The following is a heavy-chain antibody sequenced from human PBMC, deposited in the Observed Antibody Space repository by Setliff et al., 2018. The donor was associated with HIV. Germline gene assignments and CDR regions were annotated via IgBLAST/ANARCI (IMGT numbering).Heavy chain of an antibody. CDR2: IYHSGST. J-gene: IGHJ3*02. Sequence: SETLSLTCTVSGGSISSSNWWSWVRQPPGKGLEWIGEIYHSGSTNYNPSLKSRVTISVDKSKNQFSLKLSSVTAADMAVYYCARVQRFHDAFDIWGQGTMVTVSS. CDR3: ARVQRFHDAFDI. V-gene: IGHV4-4*02. CDR1: GGSISSSNW. D-gene: IGHD6-25*01.